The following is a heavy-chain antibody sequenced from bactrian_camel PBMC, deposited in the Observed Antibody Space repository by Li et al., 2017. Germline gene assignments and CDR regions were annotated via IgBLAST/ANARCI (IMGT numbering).Heavy chain of an antibody. V-gene: IGHV3S6*01. CDR2: INSDGRLT. J-gene: IGHJ4*01. D-gene: IGHD1*01. CDR3: AKDEGLSTRYNY. CDR1: GFTFSSYW. Sequence: HVQLVESGGGLVQPGGSLRISCAASGFTFSSYWMTWVRQAPGKGLEWVSSINSDGRLTYDGEFVKGRFAISRDNIGNTLWLLLNSLEPEGTAMYFCAKDEGLSTRYNYWGQGTQVTVS.